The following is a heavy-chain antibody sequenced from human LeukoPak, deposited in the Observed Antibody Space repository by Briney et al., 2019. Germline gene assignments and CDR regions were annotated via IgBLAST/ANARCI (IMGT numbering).Heavy chain of an antibody. Sequence: PGGSLRLSCAASGFIFSNYWMHWVRQAPGKGLVWVSRINTDGSSTRYADSVKGRFTISRDNAKNSLYLQMNSLRAEDTALYYCAKGWGTEMATISPLDYWGQGTLVTVSS. J-gene: IGHJ4*02. CDR1: GFIFSNYW. D-gene: IGHD5-24*01. CDR3: AKGWGTEMATISPLDY. CDR2: INTDGSST. V-gene: IGHV3-74*01.